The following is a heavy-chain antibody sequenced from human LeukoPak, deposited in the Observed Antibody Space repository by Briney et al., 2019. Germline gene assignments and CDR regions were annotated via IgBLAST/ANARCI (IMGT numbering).Heavy chain of an antibody. CDR1: GGSISSYY. CDR3: ASQFSYGDYMDY. D-gene: IGHD4-17*01. Sequence: SETLSLTCTVSGGSISSYYWSWIRQPPGKGLEWIGYIYYSGSTNYNPSLKSRVTISVDTYKNQFSLKLSSVTAADTAVYYCASQFSYGDYMDYWGQGTLVTVSS. CDR2: IYYSGST. J-gene: IGHJ4*02. V-gene: IGHV4-59*01.